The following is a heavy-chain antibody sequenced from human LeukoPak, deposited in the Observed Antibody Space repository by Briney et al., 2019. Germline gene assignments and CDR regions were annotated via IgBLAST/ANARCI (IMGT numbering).Heavy chain of an antibody. CDR1: GDSLNSYY. D-gene: IGHD5/OR15-5a*01. J-gene: IGHJ3*02. Sequence: SETLSLTCTVSGDSLNSYYWSWIRQPPGKGLEWIGYIYYSGSTYYNPSLKSRVTISVDTSKNQFSLKLSSVTAADTAVYYCARSEKHVYGELGVFDIWGQGTMVTVSS. CDR3: ARSEKHVYGELGVFDI. V-gene: IGHV4-59*08. CDR2: IYYSGST.